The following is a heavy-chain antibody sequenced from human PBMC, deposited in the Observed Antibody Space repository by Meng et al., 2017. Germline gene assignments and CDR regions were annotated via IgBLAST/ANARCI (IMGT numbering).Heavy chain of an antibody. J-gene: IGHJ4*02. CDR1: VFTVSSYA. D-gene: IGHD5-24*01. V-gene: IGHV3-30*01. CDR2: ISYDGSNK. CDR3: ARVGMADPPD. Sequence: QLLLVESEGGLFQPGRSRSLSCPASVFTVSSYAMHWVRQAPGKGLEWVAVISYDGSNKYYADSVKGRFTISRDNSKNTLYLQMNSLRAEDTAVYYCARVGMADPPDWGQGTLVTVSS.